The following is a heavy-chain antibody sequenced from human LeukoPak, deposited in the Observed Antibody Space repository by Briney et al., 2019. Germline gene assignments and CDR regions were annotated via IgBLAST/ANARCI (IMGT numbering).Heavy chain of an antibody. CDR3: AKEPYSGSQLLDY. CDR2: IGGRGGST. D-gene: IGHD1-26*01. Sequence: PGGSLRLSCAASGFRFSDFTMTWVRQAPGKGPEWVSAIGGRGGSTYYADSVKGRFTISRDNSKNTLYLQMNSLRAEDTAVYYCAKEPYSGSQLLDYWGQGTLVTVSS. CDR1: GFRFSDFT. V-gene: IGHV3-23*01. J-gene: IGHJ4*02.